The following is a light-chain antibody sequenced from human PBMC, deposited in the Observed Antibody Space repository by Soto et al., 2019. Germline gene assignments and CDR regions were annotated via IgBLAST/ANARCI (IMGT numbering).Light chain of an antibody. CDR2: DAS. CDR3: HLYYSYSPAA. Sequence: DIQMTQSPSTLSASVGDRVTITCRASQSIDNLLAWYQQKPGKAPKLLIYDASGLESGVPSRFSGSGSGTEFTLTISSLQPDDFATHYCHLYYSYSPAAFGQGTKLEIK. J-gene: IGKJ2*01. CDR1: QSIDNL. V-gene: IGKV1-5*01.